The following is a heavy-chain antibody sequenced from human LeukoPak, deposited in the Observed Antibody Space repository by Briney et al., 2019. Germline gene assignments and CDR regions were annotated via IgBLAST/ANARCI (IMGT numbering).Heavy chain of an antibody. CDR2: IYYSGST. CDR3: ARHSHGITGASYGMDV. J-gene: IGHJ6*02. CDR1: GGSISSYY. Sequence: PSETLSLTCTVSGGSISSYYWSWIRQPPGKGLEWIGYIYYSGSTNYNPSLKSRVTISVDTSKNQFSLKLSSVTAADTAVYYCARHSHGITGASYGMDVWGQGTTVTVSS. V-gene: IGHV4-59*08. D-gene: IGHD1-20*01.